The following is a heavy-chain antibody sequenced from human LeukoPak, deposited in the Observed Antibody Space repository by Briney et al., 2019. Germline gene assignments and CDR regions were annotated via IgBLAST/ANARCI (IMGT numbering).Heavy chain of an antibody. J-gene: IGHJ3*02. V-gene: IGHV3-23*01. CDR2: ISGGGGSP. CDR1: GFMFSTYA. Sequence: GGSLRLSCAASGFMFSTYAMSWVRQAPGKGLEWVSGISGGGGSPYYADSVKGRFTISRDNSKNTLCLQMNSLSAEDTAVYYCAKLRGATRGAFDIWGQGTMVTVSS. CDR3: AKLRGATRGAFDI. D-gene: IGHD1-26*01.